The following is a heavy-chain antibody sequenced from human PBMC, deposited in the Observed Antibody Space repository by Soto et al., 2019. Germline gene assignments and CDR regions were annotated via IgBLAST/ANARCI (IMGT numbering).Heavy chain of an antibody. Sequence: SVKVSCKASGGTFSSYAISWVRQAPGQGLEWMGGIIPIFGTANYAQKFQGRVTITADKSTSTAYMELSSLRSEDTAVYYCARAVAAPGQYYYYGMDVWGQGTTVTVSS. CDR2: IIPIFGTA. D-gene: IGHD6-13*01. J-gene: IGHJ6*02. V-gene: IGHV1-69*06. CDR3: ARAVAAPGQYYYYGMDV. CDR1: GGTFSSYA.